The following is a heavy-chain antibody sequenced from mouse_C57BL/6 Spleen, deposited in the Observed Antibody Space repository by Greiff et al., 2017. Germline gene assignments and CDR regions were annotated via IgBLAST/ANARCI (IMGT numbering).Heavy chain of an antibody. J-gene: IGHJ2*01. CDR3: TKKNGNY. CDR2: IDPENGDT. V-gene: IGHV14-4*01. Sequence: VQLQQSGAELVRPGASVKLSCTASGFNIKDDYMHWVKQRPEQGLEWIGWIDPENGDTEYASKFQGKATITADTSSNTAYLQLSSLTSEDTAVYYCTKKNGNYWGQGTTLTVSS. D-gene: IGHD4-1*01. CDR1: GFNIKDDY.